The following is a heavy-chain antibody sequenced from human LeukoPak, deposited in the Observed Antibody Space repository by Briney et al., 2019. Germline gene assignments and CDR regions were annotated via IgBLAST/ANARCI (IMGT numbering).Heavy chain of an antibody. J-gene: IGHJ3*02. CDR3: ARDPPDISRWTNAFDI. CDR2: ISYDGNNK. V-gene: IGHV3-30*03. D-gene: IGHD5-12*01. Sequence: GGSLRLSCVISGYTFTHYGFHWVRQAPGKALEWVSFISYDGNNKYEDSVKGRFTISRDNSKSTLHLQMNVLRAEDTAVYYCARDPPDISRWTNAFDIWGQGTTVIVS. CDR1: GYTFTHYG.